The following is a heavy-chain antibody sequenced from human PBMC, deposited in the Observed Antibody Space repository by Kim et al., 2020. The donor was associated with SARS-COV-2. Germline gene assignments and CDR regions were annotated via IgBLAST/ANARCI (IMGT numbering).Heavy chain of an antibody. V-gene: IGHV3-7*01. CDR1: GFSLGDYW. D-gene: IGHD2-2*01. CDR3: ARWTSTSYY. J-gene: IGHJ4*02. Sequence: GGSLRLSCAASGFSLGDYWMNWVRQAPGKGLEWVANIKQDGTDKHYVDSVKGRFTIPRDNAKNSLYLQMNSLRAEDTAVYYCARWTSTSYYWGQGNLVTV. CDR2: IKQDGTDK.